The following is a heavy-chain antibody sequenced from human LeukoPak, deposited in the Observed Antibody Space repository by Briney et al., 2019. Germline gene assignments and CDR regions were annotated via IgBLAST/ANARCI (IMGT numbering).Heavy chain of an antibody. CDR3: AGDSSGLYSSFDD. V-gene: IGHV3-23*01. CDR2: ISGSGDST. J-gene: IGHJ4*02. D-gene: IGHD3-22*01. Sequence: PGGSLRLSCAASGFTFSNYGMNWVRQAPGKGLEWVSSISGSGDSTYYADSVKGRFTISRDNSKNTLYLQMNSLRGDDTALYYCAGDSSGLYSSFDDWGQGTRVTVSS. CDR1: GFTFSNYG.